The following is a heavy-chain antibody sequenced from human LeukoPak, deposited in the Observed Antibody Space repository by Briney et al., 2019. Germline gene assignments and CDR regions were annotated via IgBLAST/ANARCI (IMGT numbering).Heavy chain of an antibody. V-gene: IGHV4-59*01. CDR2: TYYSGST. D-gene: IGHD6-13*01. CDR3: ARGSSSWPYYFDY. J-gene: IGHJ4*02. Sequence: ASETLSLACTVSGGSISSYYWSWIRLPPGKGLEWIGYTYYSGSTNYNPSLKSRVTISVDTSKNQFSLKLSSVTAADTAVYYCARGSSSWPYYFDYWGQGTLSPSPQ. CDR1: GGSISSYY.